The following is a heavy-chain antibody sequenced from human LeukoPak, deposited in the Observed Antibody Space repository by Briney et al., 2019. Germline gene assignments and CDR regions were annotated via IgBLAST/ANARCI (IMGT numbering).Heavy chain of an antibody. CDR3: ARAAHYYTRLAFDV. Sequence: SETLSLTCTVSGGSISSGGYYWSWIRQHPGKGLEWIGYIYYSGSTYYNPSLKSRVTISVDTSKNQFSLKLSSVTAADTAVYYCARAAHYYTRLAFDVWGQGTMVTVSS. CDR2: IYYSGST. CDR1: GGSISSGGYY. V-gene: IGHV4-31*03. D-gene: IGHD3-10*01. J-gene: IGHJ3*01.